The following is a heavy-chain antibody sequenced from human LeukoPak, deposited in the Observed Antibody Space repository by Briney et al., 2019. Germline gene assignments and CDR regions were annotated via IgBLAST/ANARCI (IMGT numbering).Heavy chain of an antibody. CDR2: IYYSGST. D-gene: IGHD1-14*01. CDR3: ARRKSYYYYYYMDV. CDR1: GGSISSSSYY. Sequence: SETLSLTCTVSGGSISSSSYYWGWIRQPPGKGLEWIGSIYYSGSTYYNPSLKSRVTMSLDTSKNQFSLKLSSVTAADTAVYYCARRKSYYYYYYMDVWGKGTTVTISS. J-gene: IGHJ6*03. V-gene: IGHV4-39*07.